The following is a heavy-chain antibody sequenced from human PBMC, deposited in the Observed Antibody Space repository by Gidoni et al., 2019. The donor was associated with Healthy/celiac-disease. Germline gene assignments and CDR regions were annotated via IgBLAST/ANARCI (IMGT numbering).Heavy chain of an antibody. V-gene: IGHV4-4*07. CDR1: GGSLSSYY. D-gene: IGHD2-2*01. CDR2: SYTSGST. Sequence: QVQLQESGPGLAKPSETLSLTCTVSGGSLSSYYWSWIRQPAGKGLAWIGRSYTSGSTNYNPSLKSRVTMSVDTSKNQFSLKLSSVTAADTAVYYCAREPRVVVPFIDYWGQGTLVTVSS. CDR3: AREPRVVVPFIDY. J-gene: IGHJ4*02.